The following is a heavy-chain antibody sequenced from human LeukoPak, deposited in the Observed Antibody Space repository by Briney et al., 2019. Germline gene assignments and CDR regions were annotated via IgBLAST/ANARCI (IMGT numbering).Heavy chain of an antibody. V-gene: IGHV4-59*01. D-gene: IGHD6-13*01. J-gene: IGHJ4*02. CDR1: GGSFSGYY. Sequence: SETLSLTCAVYGGSFSGYYWSWIRQPPGKGLEWIGYIYYSGSTNYNPSLKSRVTISVDTSKNQFSLKLSSVTAADTAVYYCAREGRIAAAGIIDYWGQGTLVTVSS. CDR2: IYYSGST. CDR3: AREGRIAAAGIIDY.